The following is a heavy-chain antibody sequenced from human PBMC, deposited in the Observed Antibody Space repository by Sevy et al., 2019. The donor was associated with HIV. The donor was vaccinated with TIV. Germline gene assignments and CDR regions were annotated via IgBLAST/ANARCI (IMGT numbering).Heavy chain of an antibody. V-gene: IGHV3-48*03. Sequence: GGSLRLSCAASGFLFSSYEMSWVRQAPRKGLEWVSHIRQSGSSTYYSDSVKGRFTISRDNAENSLYLQMNSLRVEDTAVYYCARDLPPSATTVAHFDYWGQGTLVTVSS. CDR3: ARDLPPSATTVAHFDY. J-gene: IGHJ4*02. CDR1: GFLFSSYE. CDR2: IRQSGSST. D-gene: IGHD4-17*01.